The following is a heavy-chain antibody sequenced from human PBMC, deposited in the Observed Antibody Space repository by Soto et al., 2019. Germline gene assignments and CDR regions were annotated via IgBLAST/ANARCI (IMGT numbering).Heavy chain of an antibody. CDR3: ARVPLYYDFWSGYYSPVDV. CDR2: IYYSGST. D-gene: IGHD3-3*01. CDR1: GGSISSYY. J-gene: IGHJ6*04. Sequence: SETLSLTCTVSGGSISSYYWSWIRQPPGKGLEWIGYIYYSGSTNYNPSLKSRVTISVDTSKNQFSLKLSSVTAADTAVYYCARVPLYYDFWSGYYSPVDVWGKGTTVTVSS. V-gene: IGHV4-59*01.